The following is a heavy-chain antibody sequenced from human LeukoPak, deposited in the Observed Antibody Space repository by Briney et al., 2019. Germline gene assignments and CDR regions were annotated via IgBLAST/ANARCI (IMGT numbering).Heavy chain of an antibody. V-gene: IGHV3-48*01. CDR2: ISSSSSTI. J-gene: IGHJ4*02. CDR1: GFTFSSYS. CDR3: AGDDYGAY. D-gene: IGHD4-17*01. Sequence: PGGSLRLSCAASGFTFSSYSMNWVRQAPGKGLEWVSYISSSSSTIYYVDSVKGRFTISRDNAKNSLYLQMNSLRAEDTAVYYCAGDDYGAYWGQGTLVTVSS.